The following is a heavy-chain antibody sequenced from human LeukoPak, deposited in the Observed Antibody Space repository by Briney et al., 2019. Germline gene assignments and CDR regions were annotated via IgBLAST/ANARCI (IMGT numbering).Heavy chain of an antibody. CDR1: GYSISNGYY. J-gene: IGHJ6*03. Sequence: PSETLSLTCAVSGYSISNGYYWVWIRQSPGKGLEWIGSLYHSDSAYYNTSLKSRVSMSVDASRNQFSLKLSSVTAADTAVYYCARQHDSYYYYYVDVWGSGTTVTVSS. V-gene: IGHV4-38-2*01. CDR3: ARQHDSYYYYYVDV. CDR2: LYHSDSA.